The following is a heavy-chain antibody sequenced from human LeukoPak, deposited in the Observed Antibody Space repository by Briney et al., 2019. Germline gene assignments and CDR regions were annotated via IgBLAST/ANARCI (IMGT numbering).Heavy chain of an antibody. Sequence: GGTLRLSCAASGFTFRDYWMHWVRQVPGKGLLWVSHINSDGSITDYADSVKGRFTISRDNARNTLSLQMDSLRVEDTAVYYCARNPTGDYDYWGQGALVTVSS. J-gene: IGHJ4*02. CDR2: INSDGSIT. CDR1: GFTFRDYW. D-gene: IGHD2-8*02. V-gene: IGHV3-74*01. CDR3: ARNPTGDYDY.